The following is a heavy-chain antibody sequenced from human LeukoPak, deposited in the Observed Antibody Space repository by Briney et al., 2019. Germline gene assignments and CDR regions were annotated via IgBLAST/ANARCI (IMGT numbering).Heavy chain of an antibody. Sequence: SVKVSCKASGGTFSSYAISWVRQAPGQGLEWMGGIIPIFGTANYAQKFQGRVTITADESTSTAYMELSSLRSEDTAAYYCAGGPPRCGGDCYPSSNWGQGTLVTVSS. CDR2: IIPIFGTA. CDR1: GGTFSSYA. V-gene: IGHV1-69*13. D-gene: IGHD2-21*02. CDR3: AGGPPRCGGDCYPSSN. J-gene: IGHJ4*02.